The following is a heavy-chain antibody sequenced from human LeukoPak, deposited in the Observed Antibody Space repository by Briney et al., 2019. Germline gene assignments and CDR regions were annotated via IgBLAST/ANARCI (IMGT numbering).Heavy chain of an antibody. J-gene: IGHJ6*02. Sequence: SETLSLTCTVSGGSISSGGYYWSWIRQHPGKGLEWIGYIYYSGSTYYNPSLKSRVTISVDTSKNQFSLKLSSVTAADTAVYYCARRDYSNPPHYGMDVWGQGTTVTVSS. V-gene: IGHV4-31*03. CDR2: IYYSGST. CDR1: GGSISSGGYY. D-gene: IGHD4-11*01. CDR3: ARRDYSNPPHYGMDV.